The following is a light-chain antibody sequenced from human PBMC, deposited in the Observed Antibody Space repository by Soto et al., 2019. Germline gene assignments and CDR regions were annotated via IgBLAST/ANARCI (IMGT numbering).Light chain of an antibody. CDR1: QGIGTY. CDR2: ASS. Sequence: IHFTHSPSSLSSSVVDRVTVTCRASQGIGTYLVWYQQKSGKAPTVLIYASSTLQTGVPSRFSGSGSGTDFSLTISSLHPEDVATYYCQQVDSYPRTFGQGTKVDI. J-gene: IGKJ1*01. CDR3: QQVDSYPRT. V-gene: IGKV1-9*01.